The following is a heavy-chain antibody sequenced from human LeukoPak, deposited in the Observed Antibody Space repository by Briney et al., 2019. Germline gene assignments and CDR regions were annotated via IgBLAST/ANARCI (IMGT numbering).Heavy chain of an antibody. V-gene: IGHV4-34*01. J-gene: IGHJ4*02. D-gene: IGHD3-3*01. Sequence: SETLSLTCAVYGGSFSGYYWSWIRQPPGKGLEWIGEINHSGSTNYNPSLKSRVTISVDTSKNQFSLKLSSVTAADTAVYYCARLSKRSGDDYWGQGTLVTVSS. CDR2: INHSGST. CDR1: GGSFSGYY. CDR3: ARLSKRSGDDY.